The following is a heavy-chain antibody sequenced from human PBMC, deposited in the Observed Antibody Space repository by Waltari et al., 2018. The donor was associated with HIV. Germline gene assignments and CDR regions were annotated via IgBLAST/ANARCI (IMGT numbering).Heavy chain of an antibody. V-gene: IGHV4-59*01. CDR2: IYYSGST. CDR1: GGSISSYY. Sequence: QVQLQESGPGLVKPSETLSLTCTVSGGSISSYYWSWIRQPPGKGLEWIGYIYYSGSTNYNPSLKSRVTISVDTSKNQFSLKLSSVTAADTAVYYCATQTLGYCSGGSCYYYGMDVWGQGTTVTVSS. D-gene: IGHD2-15*01. J-gene: IGHJ6*02. CDR3: ATQTLGYCSGGSCYYYGMDV.